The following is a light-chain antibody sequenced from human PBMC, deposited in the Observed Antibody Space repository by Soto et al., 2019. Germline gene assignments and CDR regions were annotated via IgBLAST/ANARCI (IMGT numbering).Light chain of an antibody. Sequence: NFMLTQPHSVSESPGKTVTISCTGSSGSIASNYVQWYQQLPGSAPTTVIYEDNQRPSGVPKRFSGSIDSSSNSASLTISGLKTEGEADYYCQSYDSSNQVVFGGGTTLTVL. V-gene: IGLV6-57*02. CDR3: QSYDSSNQVV. CDR2: EDN. J-gene: IGLJ2*01. CDR1: SGSIASNY.